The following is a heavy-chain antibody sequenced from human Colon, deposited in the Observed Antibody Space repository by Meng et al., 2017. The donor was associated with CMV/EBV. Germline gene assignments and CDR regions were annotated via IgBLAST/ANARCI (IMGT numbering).Heavy chain of an antibody. CDR1: GGSLSGYY. J-gene: IGHJ4*02. CDR2: IHHSGST. D-gene: IGHD5-24*01. Sequence: AQLQQLGAGLLMPSETLSLTCTVYGGSLSGYYWTWIRQPPGKGLEWIGEIHHSGSTFYNPSLNNRVSISVDTSKNQFSLNLRSVTAADTAVYYCSRGADPYKSGIYWGQGALVTVSS. CDR3: SRGADPYKSGIY. V-gene: IGHV4-34*01.